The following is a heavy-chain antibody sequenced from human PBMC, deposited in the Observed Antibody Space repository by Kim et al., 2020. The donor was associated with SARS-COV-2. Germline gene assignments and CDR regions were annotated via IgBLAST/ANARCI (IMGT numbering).Heavy chain of an antibody. J-gene: IGHJ4*02. D-gene: IGHD6-13*01. Sequence: SETLSLTCTVSGGSISSSSYYWGWIRQPPGKGLEWIGSIYYSGSTYYNPSLKSRVTISVDTSKNQFSLKLSSVTAADTAVYYCARALIAAAGTCFDYWGQGTLVTVSS. V-gene: IGHV4-39*07. CDR2: IYYSGST. CDR1: GGSISSSSYY. CDR3: ARALIAAAGTCFDY.